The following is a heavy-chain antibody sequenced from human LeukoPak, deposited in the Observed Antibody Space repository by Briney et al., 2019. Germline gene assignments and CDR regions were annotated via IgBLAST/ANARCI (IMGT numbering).Heavy chain of an antibody. J-gene: IGHJ6*03. Sequence: PSETLSLTCTVSDGSISDYYWTWMRQSPGTGLEWIGCIYYSGSTNYSPSLKSRVTISVDTSKNQFSLRLSSVTVADTAVYYCARANADLTVRGLIDYYYMDVWGKGTTVTVSS. V-gene: IGHV4-59*01. CDR1: DGSISDYY. D-gene: IGHD3-16*02. CDR3: ARANADLTVRGLIDYYYMDV. CDR2: IYYSGST.